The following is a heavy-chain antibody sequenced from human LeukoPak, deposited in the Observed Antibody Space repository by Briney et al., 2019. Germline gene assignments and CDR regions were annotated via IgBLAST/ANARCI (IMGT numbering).Heavy chain of an antibody. J-gene: IGHJ4*02. CDR2: ISHSGST. D-gene: IGHD4-23*01. Sequence: SETLSLTCVVSGGSFNGYYWSWIRQPPGKGLEWIGEISHSGSTNYNPSLKSRVTTSVDTSKKHFSLRLSSVTAADTAVYYCARGTTVALGVFDYWGQGTLVTVSS. CDR1: GGSFNGYY. CDR3: ARGTTVALGVFDY. V-gene: IGHV4-34*01.